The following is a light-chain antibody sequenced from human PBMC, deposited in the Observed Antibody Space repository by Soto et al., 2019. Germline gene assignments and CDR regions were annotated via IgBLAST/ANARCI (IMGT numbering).Light chain of an antibody. CDR2: ATS. Sequence: DIQMTQSPSSLSASVGDRFTMTCRASQSISTYLHWYQQKPGTAPKLLIYATSNLQSGVPSRFSGSGSGTDFTLTINSLQPEDFATYYCQQAYSTPWTFGQGTKVDI. V-gene: IGKV1-39*01. CDR3: QQAYSTPWT. J-gene: IGKJ1*01. CDR1: QSISTY.